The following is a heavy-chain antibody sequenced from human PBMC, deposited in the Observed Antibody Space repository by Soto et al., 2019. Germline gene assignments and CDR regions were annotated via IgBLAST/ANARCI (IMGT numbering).Heavy chain of an antibody. CDR2: IKQDGSER. D-gene: IGHD1-26*01. J-gene: IGHJ4*01. CDR3: AKDPIEWALRVLNFDY. Sequence: GGSLRLSCAASGFTLSVDWMNWVRQAPGKGLEWVANIKQDGSERNYVDSVKGRFTISRDNSKNTLYLQMNSLRAEDTAVYYCAKDPIEWALRVLNFDYWGHGTLAIVSS. CDR1: GFTLSVDW. V-gene: IGHV3-7*03.